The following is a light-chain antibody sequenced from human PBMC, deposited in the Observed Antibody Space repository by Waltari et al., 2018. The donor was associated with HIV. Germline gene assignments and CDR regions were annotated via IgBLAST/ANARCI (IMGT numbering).Light chain of an antibody. Sequence: QSALTQSPSASGSPGQSVHISCSGANSDISDYNYVSWYQQHSDRPPKLIIFEVTKRPSRVPDRFAGSKSGNTASLFVAGLQPEYEATYFCSSFAGTHKLFGGGTKLTVL. J-gene: IGLJ2*01. CDR2: EVT. CDR1: NSDISDYNY. CDR3: SSFAGTHKL. V-gene: IGLV2-8*01.